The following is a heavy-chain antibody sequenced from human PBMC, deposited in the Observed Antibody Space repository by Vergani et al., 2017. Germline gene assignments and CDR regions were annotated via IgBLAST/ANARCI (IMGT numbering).Heavy chain of an antibody. CDR2: LTGGGVST. CDR3: VKEAGSYENFFDS. D-gene: IGHD2-15*01. V-gene: IGHV3-23*01. CDR1: GFTFSTYA. J-gene: IGHJ4*02. Sequence: EVQLLESGGSLKQPGGSVRLSCAASGFTFSTYAMHWVRQAPGKGLEWVSALTGGGVSTYYADSFKGRFIISRDNSRYTLYLQMNSLRTEDTATYYCVKEAGSYENFFDSWGQGTLVTVSS.